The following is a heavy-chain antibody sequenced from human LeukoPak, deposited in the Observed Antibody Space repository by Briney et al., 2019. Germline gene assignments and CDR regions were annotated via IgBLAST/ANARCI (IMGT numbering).Heavy chain of an antibody. J-gene: IGHJ4*02. CDR3: ARWSRYFDY. Sequence: PSETLSLTCAVYGGSFSGYYWSWIRQPPGKGLEWIGEINHSGSTNYNPSLKSRVTMSVDTSKNQFSPKLSSVTAADTAVYYCARWSRYFDYWGQGTLVTVSS. CDR1: GGSFSGYY. V-gene: IGHV4-34*01. CDR2: INHSGST.